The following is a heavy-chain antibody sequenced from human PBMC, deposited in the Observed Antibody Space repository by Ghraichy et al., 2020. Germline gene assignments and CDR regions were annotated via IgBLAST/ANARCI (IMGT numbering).Heavy chain of an antibody. CDR1: GFTFSSYA. CDR3: AKVRGYSYGPTDY. V-gene: IGHV3-23*01. Sequence: GESLNISCAASGFTFSSYAMSWVRQAPGKGLEWVSAISGSGSSTYYADSVKGRFTISRDNSKNTLYLQMNSLRAEDTAVYYCAKVRGYSYGPTDYWGQGTLVTVSS. CDR2: ISGSGSST. J-gene: IGHJ4*02. D-gene: IGHD5-18*01.